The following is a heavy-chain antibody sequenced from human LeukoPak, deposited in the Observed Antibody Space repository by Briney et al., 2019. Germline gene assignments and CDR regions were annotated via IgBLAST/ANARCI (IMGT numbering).Heavy chain of an antibody. V-gene: IGHV3-30*04. Sequence: GGSLRLSCAASGFTFSSYAMHWVRQAPGKGLEWVAVISYDGSNKYYADSVKGRFTISRDNSKNTLYLQMNSLRAEDTAVYYCARTRRHYYDSSGYYLGLIDYWGQGTLVTVSS. CDR3: ARTRRHYYDSSGYYLGLIDY. CDR1: GFTFSSYA. CDR2: ISYDGSNK. D-gene: IGHD3-22*01. J-gene: IGHJ4*02.